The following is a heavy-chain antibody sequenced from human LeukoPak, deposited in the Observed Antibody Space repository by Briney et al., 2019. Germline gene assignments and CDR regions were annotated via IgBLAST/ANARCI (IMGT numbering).Heavy chain of an antibody. CDR2: MSGSGGST. J-gene: IGHJ4*02. V-gene: IGHV3-23*01. CDR3: AKDGVSSGRPFDY. Sequence: GGSLRLSCAASGFTFSSYAMSWVRQAPGKGLEWVSAMSGSGGSTYYADSVKGRFTISRDNSKNTLYLQMNSLRAEDTAVYYCAKDGVSSGRPFDYWGQGTLVTVSS. CDR1: GFTFSSYA. D-gene: IGHD6-19*01.